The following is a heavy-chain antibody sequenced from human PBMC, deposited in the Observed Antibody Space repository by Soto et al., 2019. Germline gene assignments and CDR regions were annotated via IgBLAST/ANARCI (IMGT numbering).Heavy chain of an antibody. CDR2: IKSKTDGGTT. V-gene: IGHV3-15*01. J-gene: IGHJ4*02. Sequence: GSLILSWAAAGFTFSNAWMSLVRQAPGKGLEWVGRIKSKTDGGTTDYAAPVKGRFTISRDDSKKTLFLQMNSLKTEDTAVYYCTTDDPINKNWGQGALVTVSS. CDR3: TTDDPINKN. CDR1: GFTFSNAW.